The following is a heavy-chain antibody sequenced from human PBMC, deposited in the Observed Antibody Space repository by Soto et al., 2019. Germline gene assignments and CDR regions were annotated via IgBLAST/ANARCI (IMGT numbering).Heavy chain of an antibody. CDR2: ISHDGTNK. CDR3: AKDEYYYSRSGYYIFDS. J-gene: IGHJ4*02. CDR1: GFTFSAYG. D-gene: IGHD3-22*01. V-gene: IGHV3-30*18. Sequence: GGSLRLSFEVSGFTFSAYGMHWVRQAPGKGLEWVAAISHDGTNKNYGDSVKGRFTISRDNSKKTLYLQMNSLRPEDTALYYCAKDEYYYSRSGYYIFDSWGQGTLVTVS.